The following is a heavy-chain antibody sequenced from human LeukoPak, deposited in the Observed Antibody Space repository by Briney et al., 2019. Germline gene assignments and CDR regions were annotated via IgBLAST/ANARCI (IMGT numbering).Heavy chain of an antibody. V-gene: IGHV5-51*01. CDR1: GYSFTSYW. J-gene: IGHJ5*02. D-gene: IGHD6-13*01. CDR2: IYPGDSDT. CDR3: ARLGGAAAGTAGYNWFDP. Sequence: GESLKISCKGSGYSFTSYWIGWVRQMPGKGLEWMGIIYPGDSDTRYSPSFQGQVTISADKSISTAYLQWSSLKASDTAMYYCARLGGAAAGTAGYNWFDPWGQGTLVTVSS.